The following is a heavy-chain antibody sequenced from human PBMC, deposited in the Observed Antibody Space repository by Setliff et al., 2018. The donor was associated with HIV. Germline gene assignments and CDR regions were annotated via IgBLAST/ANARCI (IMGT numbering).Heavy chain of an antibody. CDR1: GGSISSNNW. V-gene: IGHV4-4*02. CDR2: TYHSGIT. J-gene: IGHJ4*02. CDR3: VTVVQDDLGVVLFDY. Sequence: ASETLSLTCAVSGGSISSNNWWSWVRQPPGKGLEWIGETYHSGITKYNPSLKSRVTTSVDTSKNQFSLKLSSVTAADTAIYYCVTVVQDDLGVVLFDYWGQGTLVTVSS. D-gene: IGHD3-3*01.